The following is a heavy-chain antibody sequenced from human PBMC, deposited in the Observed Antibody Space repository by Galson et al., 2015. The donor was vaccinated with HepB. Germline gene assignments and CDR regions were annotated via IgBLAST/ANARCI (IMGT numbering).Heavy chain of an antibody. Sequence: PALVKPTQTLTLTCTFSGFSLSTSGMCVSWIRQPPGKALEWLALIDWDDDKYYSTSLKTRLTISKDTSKNQVVLTMTNMDPVDTATYYCARTQLWFGEQIGLGDAFDIWGQGTMVTVSS. V-gene: IGHV2-70*01. CDR1: GFSLSTSGMC. J-gene: IGHJ3*02. CDR2: IDWDDDK. CDR3: ARTQLWFGEQIGLGDAFDI. D-gene: IGHD3-10*01.